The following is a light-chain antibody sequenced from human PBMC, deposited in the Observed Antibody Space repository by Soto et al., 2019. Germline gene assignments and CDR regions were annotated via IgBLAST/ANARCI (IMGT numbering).Light chain of an antibody. Sequence: EIVLTQSPATLSLSPGERATLSCRASQSVSSYLAWYQQKPGQAPRLLIYDASNGATGIPARFSGSGSGTDFTLTISSLEPEDFAVYYCQQRFFGPGTKVDIK. CDR2: DAS. CDR3: QQRF. V-gene: IGKV3-11*01. J-gene: IGKJ3*01. CDR1: QSVSSY.